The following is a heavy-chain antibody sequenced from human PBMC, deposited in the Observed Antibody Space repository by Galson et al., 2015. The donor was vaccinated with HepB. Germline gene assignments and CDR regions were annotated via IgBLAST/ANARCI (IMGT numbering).Heavy chain of an antibody. Sequence: SLRLSCAASGFSFNTYSMNWVRQAPGRGLEWISYITTNSHTIYYADSVKGRFTISRDNAKNSLFLQMTSLRAEDTAVYYCARDYEFFDRYFDLWGRGTLVTVSS. J-gene: IGHJ2*01. V-gene: IGHV3-48*01. CDR2: ITTNSHTI. CDR3: ARDYEFFDRYFDL. CDR1: GFSFNTYS. D-gene: IGHD3-3*01.